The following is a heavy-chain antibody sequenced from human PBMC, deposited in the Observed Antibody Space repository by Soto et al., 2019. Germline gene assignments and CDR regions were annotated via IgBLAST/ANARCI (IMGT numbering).Heavy chain of an antibody. CDR3: ARGALGSGTYYNVVDYYGLDV. V-gene: IGHV5-51*01. Sequence: LGESLKISCKGSGYRFTTYWIAWVRQMPGKGLEWMGTIYPDDSDIRYSPSFQGQVTISADKSISTVYLQWSSLKASDTAMYYCARGALGSGTYYNVVDYYGLDVWGQGTTVTVSS. CDR2: IYPDDSDI. J-gene: IGHJ6*02. D-gene: IGHD3-10*01. CDR1: GYRFTTYW.